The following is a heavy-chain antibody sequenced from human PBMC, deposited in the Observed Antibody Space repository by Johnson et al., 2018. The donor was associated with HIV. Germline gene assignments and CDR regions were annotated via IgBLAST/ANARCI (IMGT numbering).Heavy chain of an antibody. V-gene: IGHV3-30*04. CDR3: ARGRKTVTTVRPSAFDI. CDR1: GFTFSSYA. Sequence: VQLVESGGGVVQPGRSLRLSCEASGFTFSSYAVHWVRQAPGKGLEWVALISYGGKNKYYADSVKGRFTISRDNSKNTLYLQMNSLSAEDTAVYYCARGRKTVTTVRPSAFDIWGQGTMVTVSS. J-gene: IGHJ3*02. CDR2: ISYGGKNK. D-gene: IGHD4-17*01.